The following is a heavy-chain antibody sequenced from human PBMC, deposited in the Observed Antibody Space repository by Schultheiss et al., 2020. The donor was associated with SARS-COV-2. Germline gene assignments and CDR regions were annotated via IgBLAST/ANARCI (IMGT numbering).Heavy chain of an antibody. CDR2: IWYDGSNK. Sequence: GGSLRLSCAASGFTFSSYGMHWVRQAPGKGLEWVAVIWYDGSNKYYADSVKGRFTISRDNSKNTLYLQMNSLRAEDTAVYYCARGRPLVVVAAQPEYGMDVCGQGTTVTVSS. J-gene: IGHJ6*02. CDR3: ARGRPLVVVAAQPEYGMDV. V-gene: IGHV3-33*01. CDR1: GFTFSSYG. D-gene: IGHD2-15*01.